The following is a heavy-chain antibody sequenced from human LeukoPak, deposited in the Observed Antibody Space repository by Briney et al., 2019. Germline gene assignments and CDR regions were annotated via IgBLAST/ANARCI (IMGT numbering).Heavy chain of an antibody. Sequence: GGSLRLSCAASGFTFSSYWRHWVRQAPGKGLVWVSRVNSDGSSTVYADSVKGRFTISRDNAKNTLYLQINSLRAEDTAVYYCARRPYYDSPHWDYWGQGTLFTVSS. CDR1: GFTFSSYW. J-gene: IGHJ4*02. D-gene: IGHD3-22*01. CDR2: VNSDGSST. CDR3: ARRPYYDSPHWDY. V-gene: IGHV3-74*01.